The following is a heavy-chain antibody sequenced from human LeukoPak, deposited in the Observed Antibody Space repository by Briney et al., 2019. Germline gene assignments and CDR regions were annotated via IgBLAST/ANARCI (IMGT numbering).Heavy chain of an antibody. CDR1: GFTFSSYS. CDR3: ARDPRMVYAIFGFDP. D-gene: IGHD2-8*01. CDR2: ISSSSSYI. Sequence: PGGSLRLSCAASGFTFSSYSMNWVRQAPGKGLEWVSSISSSSSYIYYADSVKGRFTISRDNAKNSLYLQMNSLRAEDTAVYYCARDPRMVYAIFGFDPWGQGTLVTVSS. V-gene: IGHV3-21*01. J-gene: IGHJ5*02.